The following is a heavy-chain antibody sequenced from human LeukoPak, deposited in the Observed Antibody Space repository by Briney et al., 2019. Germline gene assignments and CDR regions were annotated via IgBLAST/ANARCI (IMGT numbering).Heavy chain of an antibody. CDR1: GLTFSSYA. D-gene: IGHD6-13*01. J-gene: IGHJ6*02. CDR3: AKEYSSSRSKRGGYYYYGMDV. Sequence: GGSLRLSCAASGLTFSSYAIHWVRQAPGKGREWVAVICFDGGNKYFAESVRGRFTVPRDNSNNTMYVQMDSLIAEDTALDYCAKEYSSSRSKRGGYYYYGMDVWGQGTTVTVSS. CDR2: ICFDGGNK. V-gene: IGHV3-30*18.